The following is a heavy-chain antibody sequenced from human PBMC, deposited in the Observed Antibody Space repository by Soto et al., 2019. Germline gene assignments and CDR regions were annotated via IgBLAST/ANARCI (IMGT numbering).Heavy chain of an antibody. CDR1: GYTFTSYG. D-gene: IGHD5-12*01. Sequence: GASVKVSCKASGYTFTSYGISWVRQAPGQGLEWMGWISAYNGNTNYAQKLQGRVTMTTDTSTSTAYMELRSLRSDDTAVYYCTTLGYSGYDYLQARDYWGQGTLVTVSS. J-gene: IGHJ4*02. CDR3: TTLGYSGYDYLQARDY. V-gene: IGHV1-18*01. CDR2: ISAYNGNT.